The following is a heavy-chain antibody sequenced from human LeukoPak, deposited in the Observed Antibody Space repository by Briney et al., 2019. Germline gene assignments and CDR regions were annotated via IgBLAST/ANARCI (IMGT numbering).Heavy chain of an antibody. V-gene: IGHV4-34*01. CDR1: GGSFSGYY. Sequence: SETLSLTCAVYGGSFSGYYWSWIRQPPGKGLEWIGEINHSGSTNYNPSLKSRVTISVATSKNQFSLKLSSVTAADTAVYYCARGYGDYVLDYWGQGTLVTVSS. CDR3: ARGYGDYVLDY. CDR2: INHSGST. J-gene: IGHJ4*02. D-gene: IGHD4-17*01.